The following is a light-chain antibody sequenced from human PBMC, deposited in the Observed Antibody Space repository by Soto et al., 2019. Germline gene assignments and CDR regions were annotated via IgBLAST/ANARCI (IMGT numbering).Light chain of an antibody. Sequence: DIPMTQSPSTLSASVGDRVTITCRASQSISKWLAWYQQKAGKAPKVLIYDASSLGSGVPSRFSGSGSGTEFTLTISSLQPGDFATYYCQQYNSYSPWTFGQGTKVEIK. CDR2: DAS. J-gene: IGKJ1*01. CDR3: QQYNSYSPWT. CDR1: QSISKW. V-gene: IGKV1-5*01.